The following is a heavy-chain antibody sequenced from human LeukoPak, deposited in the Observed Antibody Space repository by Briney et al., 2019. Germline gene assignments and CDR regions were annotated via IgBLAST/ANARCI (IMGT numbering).Heavy chain of an antibody. CDR3: AKLHSSSWYNDAFDI. CDR1: GFTFSNYG. V-gene: IGHV3-30*02. Sequence: GGSLRLSCAASGFTFSNYGMHWVRQAPGKGLEWVAFIRYDGRNKYYADSVKGRFTISRDNSKNTLYLQMNSLRAEDTAVYYCAKLHSSSWYNDAFDIWGQGTMVTVSS. CDR2: IRYDGRNK. D-gene: IGHD6-13*01. J-gene: IGHJ3*02.